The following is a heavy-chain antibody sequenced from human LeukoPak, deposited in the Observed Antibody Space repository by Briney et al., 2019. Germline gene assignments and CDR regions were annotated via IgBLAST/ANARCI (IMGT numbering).Heavy chain of an antibody. Sequence: PSQTLSLTCAVYGGSFSGYYWSWIRQPPGKGLEWIGEINHSGSTNYNPSLKSRVTISVDTSKNQFSLKPSSVTAADTAVYYCVTDAFDIWGQGTMVTVSS. D-gene: IGHD4-11*01. V-gene: IGHV4-34*01. J-gene: IGHJ3*02. CDR3: VTDAFDI. CDR1: GGSFSGYY. CDR2: INHSGST.